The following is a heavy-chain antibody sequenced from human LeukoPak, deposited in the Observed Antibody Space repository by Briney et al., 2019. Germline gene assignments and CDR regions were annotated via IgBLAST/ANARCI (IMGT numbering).Heavy chain of an antibody. CDR2: TNPNSGGT. CDR3: ARDSGGGYCSSTSCLKGPSGY. Sequence: ASVKVSCKASGYTFTGYYMHWVRQAPGQGLEWMGWTNPNSGGTNYAQKFQGRVTMTRDTSISTAYMELSRLRSDDTAVYYCARDSGGGYCSSTSCLKGPSGYWGQGTLVTVSS. V-gene: IGHV1-2*02. J-gene: IGHJ4*02. D-gene: IGHD2-2*01. CDR1: GYTFTGYY.